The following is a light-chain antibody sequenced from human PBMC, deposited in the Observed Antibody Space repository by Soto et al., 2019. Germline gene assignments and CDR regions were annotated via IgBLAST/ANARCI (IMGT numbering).Light chain of an antibody. J-gene: IGKJ1*01. CDR1: EGISSY. V-gene: IGKV1-39*01. CDR2: AAS. CDR3: QQSYRTPST. Sequence: IPLAQAPSSLSASVGDRVSITCRAREGISSYLNWYQQKPGQAPKLLIYAASSRESGVPDRFSGSGSGTDFTLTISSLQPEDFAIYYCQQSYRTPSTFGQGTKVDIK.